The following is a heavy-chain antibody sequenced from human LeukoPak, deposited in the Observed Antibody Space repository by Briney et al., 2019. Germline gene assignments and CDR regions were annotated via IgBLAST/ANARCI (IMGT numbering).Heavy chain of an antibody. V-gene: IGHV5-51*01. CDR1: GYSFTDYW. J-gene: IGHJ4*02. D-gene: IGHD2-15*01. CDR3: ARHVAYRRWYYFDH. Sequence: GESLKISCKASGYSFTDYWIGWVRQVPGKGPEFMGIMFPRDSDVRYSPSFQGLVTISADKSTSTAYLQWSSLKASDSAMYYCARHVAYRRWYYFDHWGQGALVTVSS. CDR2: MFPRDSDV.